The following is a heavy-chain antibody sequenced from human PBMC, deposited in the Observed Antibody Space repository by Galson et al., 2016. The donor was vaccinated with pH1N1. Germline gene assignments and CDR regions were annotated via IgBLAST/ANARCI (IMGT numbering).Heavy chain of an antibody. CDR2: ISSSGSSI. Sequence: QAPGTGLEWVSYISSSGSSIHYADSVKGRFTISRDNAKNSLYLQMNSLRAEDTAVYYCARGPPFDYWGQGTLVTVSS. J-gene: IGHJ4*02. V-gene: IGHV3-11*01. CDR3: ARGPPFDY.